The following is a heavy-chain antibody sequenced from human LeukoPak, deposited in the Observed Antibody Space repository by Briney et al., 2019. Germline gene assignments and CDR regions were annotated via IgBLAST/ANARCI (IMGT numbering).Heavy chain of an antibody. CDR3: ARWFGELFDP. CDR2: IYYSGST. V-gene: IGHV4-39*01. J-gene: IGHJ5*02. D-gene: IGHD3-10*01. Sequence: SGTLSLTCTVSGGSISSSSYYWGWIRQPPGKGLEWIGSIYYSGSTYYNPSLKSRVTISVDTSKNQFSLQLNSVTPEDTAVYYCARWFGELFDPWGQGILVTVSS. CDR1: GGSISSSSYY.